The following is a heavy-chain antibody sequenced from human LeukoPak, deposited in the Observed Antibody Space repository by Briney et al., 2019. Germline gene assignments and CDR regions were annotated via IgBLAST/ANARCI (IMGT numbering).Heavy chain of an antibody. CDR3: VRVYSSGWYGADWFDP. CDR1: GYTFTSYG. V-gene: IGHV1-18*01. CDR2: ISAYNGNT. Sequence: ASVKVSCKASGYTFTSYGISWVRQAPEQGLEWMGWISAYNGNTNYAQKLQGRVTMTTDTSTSTAYMELRSLRSDDTAVYYCVRVYSSGWYGADWFDPWGQGTLVTVSS. J-gene: IGHJ5*02. D-gene: IGHD6-19*01.